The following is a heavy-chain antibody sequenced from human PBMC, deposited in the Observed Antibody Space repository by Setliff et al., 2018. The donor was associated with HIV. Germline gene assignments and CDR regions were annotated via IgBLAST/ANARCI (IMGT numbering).Heavy chain of an antibody. CDR3: AKGQGYNQMRAFDS. D-gene: IGHD5-12*01. V-gene: IGHV3-53*01. CDR1: DFTFSSYW. Sequence: PGGSLRLSCEASDFTFSSYWMSWVRQAPGKGLEWVSVMWSDGTKYYADSVKGRFTISRDNSKKTLYLQMHSLRVEDTAVYFCAKGQGYNQMRAFDSWGQGALVTVSS. CDR2: MWSDGTK. J-gene: IGHJ4*02.